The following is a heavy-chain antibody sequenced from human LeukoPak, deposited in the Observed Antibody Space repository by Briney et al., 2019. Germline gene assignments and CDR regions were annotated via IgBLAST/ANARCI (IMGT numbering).Heavy chain of an antibody. Sequence: SQTLSLTCAISGDSVSSYTANWNWIRQSPSRGLEWLGRTYYRSKWYHDYAVSVKSRITINPDISKNQFSLQLNSVTPEDTAVYYCARVPRGRGRTGEPTFYFDYWGQGALVTVSS. CDR2: TYYRSKWYH. V-gene: IGHV6-1*01. J-gene: IGHJ4*02. D-gene: IGHD7-27*01. CDR1: GDSVSSYTAN. CDR3: ARVPRGRGRTGEPTFYFDY.